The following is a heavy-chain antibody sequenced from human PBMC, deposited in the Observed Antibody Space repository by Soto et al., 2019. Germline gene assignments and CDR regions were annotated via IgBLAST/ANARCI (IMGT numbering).Heavy chain of an antibody. CDR1: GGSISSDDYY. CDR2: ISYSGTT. D-gene: IGHD3-10*01. J-gene: IGHJ6*02. Sequence: QVQLQESGPRLVKPSQTLSLTCTVSGGSISSDDYYWSWIRQPPGKGPEWVGYISYSGTTDYNPSLKSGIPISLDTSKRQFSLQWSSVTAADAAVYFCARWSGVGVAGMDVWGQGTTVTVSS. CDR3: ARWSGVGVAGMDV. V-gene: IGHV4-30-4*01.